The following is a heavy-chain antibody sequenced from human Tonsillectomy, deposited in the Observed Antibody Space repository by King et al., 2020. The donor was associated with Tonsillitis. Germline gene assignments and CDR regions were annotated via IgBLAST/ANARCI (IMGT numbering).Heavy chain of an antibody. CDR1: GFTFSSYA. J-gene: IGHJ4*02. V-gene: IGHV3-23*04. CDR3: ATSRTDYYDTSGYYQTEAFDY. Sequence: VQLVESGGGLVQPGGSLRLSCAASGFTFSSYAMSWVRQAQGKGLEWVSAISGSGGSTYYADSVRGRFTISRDNSKNTLYLQMDSLRAEDTAVYYCATSRTDYYDTSGYYQTEAFDYWGQGTLVTVSS. D-gene: IGHD3-22*01. CDR2: ISGSGGST.